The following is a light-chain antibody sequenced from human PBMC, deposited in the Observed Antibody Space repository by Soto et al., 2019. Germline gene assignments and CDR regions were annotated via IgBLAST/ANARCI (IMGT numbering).Light chain of an antibody. V-gene: IGLV6-57*01. CDR2: EDN. CDR3: QSYDATNQV. J-gene: IGLJ3*02. Sequence: NFMLTQPHSVSESPGKTVTISCTRSSGSIASNYVQWYQQRPGSSPTTVIYEDNQRPSGVPDRFSGPIDSSSNSASLTISGLETEDEADYYCQSYDATNQVFGGGTKVTVL. CDR1: SGSIASNY.